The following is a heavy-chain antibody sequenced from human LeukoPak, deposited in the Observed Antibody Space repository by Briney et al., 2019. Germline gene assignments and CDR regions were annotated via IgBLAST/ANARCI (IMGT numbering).Heavy chain of an antibody. D-gene: IGHD3-10*01. V-gene: IGHV3-30-3*01. CDR2: ISYDGSNK. J-gene: IGHJ4*02. CDR3: ARAQSGDLWFGELSYDY. Sequence: PGGSLRLSCAASGFTFSSYAMHWVRQAPGKGLEWVAVISYDGSNKYYADSVKGRFTISRDNSKNTLYLQMNSLRAEDTAVYYCARAQSGDLWFGELSYDYWGQGTLVTVSS. CDR1: GFTFSSYA.